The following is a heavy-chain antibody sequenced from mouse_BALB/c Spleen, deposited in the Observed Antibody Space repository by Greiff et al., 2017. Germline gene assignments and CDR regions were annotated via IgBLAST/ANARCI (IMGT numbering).Heavy chain of an antibody. Sequence: VQLKESGGGLVKPGGSLKLSCAASGFTFSSYAMSWVRQTPEKRLEWVASISSGGSTYYPDSVKGRFTISRDNARNILYLQMSSLRSEDTAMYYCARDYYGSSYWYFDVWGAGTTVTVSS. CDR1: GFTFSSYA. V-gene: IGHV5-6-5*01. D-gene: IGHD1-1*01. CDR3: ARDYYGSSYWYFDV. CDR2: ISSGGST. J-gene: IGHJ1*01.